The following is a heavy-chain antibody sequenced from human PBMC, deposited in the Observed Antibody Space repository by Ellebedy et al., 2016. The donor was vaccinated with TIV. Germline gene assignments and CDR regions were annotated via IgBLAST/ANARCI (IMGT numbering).Heavy chain of an antibody. V-gene: IGHV4-59*12. Sequence: SETLSLXXTVSGGSISTYYWSWIRQPPGKGLECIGYTHYTGNSNFNPSLTSRLTMSVDPSKNQVSLDLNSVTAADTAVYYCARIFVGDPDYYHMDVWGKGTTVTVSS. CDR2: THYTGNS. CDR1: GGSISTYY. CDR3: ARIFVGDPDYYHMDV. J-gene: IGHJ6*03. D-gene: IGHD4-17*01.